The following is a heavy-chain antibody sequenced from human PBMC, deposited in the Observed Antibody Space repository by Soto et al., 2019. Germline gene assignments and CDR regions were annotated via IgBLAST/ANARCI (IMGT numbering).Heavy chain of an antibody. CDR3: ARVHVMVVAGSTFDY. J-gene: IGHJ4*03. CDR2: IYHGGTT. D-gene: IGHD6-19*01. V-gene: IGHV4-38-2*02. CDR1: GDSISSGSY. Sequence: PSETLSLTCTVSGDSISSGSYWGWIRQPPGEGPEWIASIYHGGTTFYNPSLKSRISISVDTSKNQFSLRLTSVTAADTATYYCARVHVMVVAGSTFDYWGPGTLVTVCS.